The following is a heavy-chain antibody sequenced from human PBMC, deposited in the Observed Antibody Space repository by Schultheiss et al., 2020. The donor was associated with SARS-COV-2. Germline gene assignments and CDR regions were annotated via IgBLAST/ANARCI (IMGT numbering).Heavy chain of an antibody. D-gene: IGHD1-26*01. CDR1: GGSISSSSYY. CDR2: ISHSGIT. Sequence: SETLSLTCTVSGGSISSSSYYWGWIRQPPGKGLEWIGEISHSGITGYNPSLKSRVTISVDTSKNQFSLKLSSVTAADTAVYYCARHLLAGSYYYFDYWGQGTLVTVSS. J-gene: IGHJ4*02. V-gene: IGHV4-39*01. CDR3: ARHLLAGSYYYFDY.